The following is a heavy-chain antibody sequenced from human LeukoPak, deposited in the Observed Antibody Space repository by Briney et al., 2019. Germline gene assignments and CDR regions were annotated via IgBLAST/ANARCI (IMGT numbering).Heavy chain of an antibody. Sequence: SGPALFCPAPALTLTCTFSGLSRRTRGMGVGGIRQPPGKALEWLAAIDWDDDKYYSTSLKTRLTISKDTSKNQVVLTMTNMDPVDTATYYCARIRGITFGGVIGPFDYWGQGTLVTVSS. CDR2: IDWDDDK. CDR3: ARIRGITFGGVIGPFDY. V-gene: IGHV2-70*01. J-gene: IGHJ4*02. D-gene: IGHD3-16*02. CDR1: GLSRRTRGMG.